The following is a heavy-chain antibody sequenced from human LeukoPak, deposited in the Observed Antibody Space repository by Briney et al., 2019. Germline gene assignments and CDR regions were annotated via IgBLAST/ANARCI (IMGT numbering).Heavy chain of an antibody. CDR1: GGSISSSSYY. J-gene: IGHJ5*02. CDR2: IYYSGST. Sequence: PSETLSLTCTVSGGSISSSSYYWGWIRQPPGKGLERIGSIYYSGSTYYNPSLKSRVTISVDTSKNQFSLKLSSVTAADTAVYYCARLHKALGWFDPWGQGTLVTVSS. V-gene: IGHV4-39*01. D-gene: IGHD2-15*01. CDR3: ARLHKALGWFDP.